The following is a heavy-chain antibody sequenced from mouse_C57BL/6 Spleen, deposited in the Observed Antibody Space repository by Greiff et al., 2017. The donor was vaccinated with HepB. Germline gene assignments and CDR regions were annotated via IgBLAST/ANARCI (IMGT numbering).Heavy chain of an antibody. V-gene: IGHV1-18*01. Sequence: VQLKQSGPELVKPGASVKIPCKASGYTFTDYNMDWVKQSHGKSLEWIGDINPNNGGPIYNQKFKGKATLTVDKSSITAYMELRSLTSEDTAVYYCARSYGSSLYFDYWGQGTTLTVSS. D-gene: IGHD1-1*01. CDR2: INPNNGGP. CDR1: GYTFTDYN. CDR3: ARSYGSSLYFDY. J-gene: IGHJ2*01.